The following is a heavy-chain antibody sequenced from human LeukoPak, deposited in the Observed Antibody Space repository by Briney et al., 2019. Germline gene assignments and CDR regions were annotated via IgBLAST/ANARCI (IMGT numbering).Heavy chain of an antibody. V-gene: IGHV3-53*01. CDR2: IYSGGST. D-gene: IGHD2-2*01. Sequence: GGSLRLSCAASGFTVSSNYMSWVRQAPGKGLEWVSVIYSGGSTYYADSVKGRFTISRHNSKNTLYLQMNSLRAEDTAVYYCARDPNGYCSSTSCYGDDYWGQGTLVTVSS. CDR1: GFTVSSNY. CDR3: ARDPNGYCSSTSCYGDDY. J-gene: IGHJ4*02.